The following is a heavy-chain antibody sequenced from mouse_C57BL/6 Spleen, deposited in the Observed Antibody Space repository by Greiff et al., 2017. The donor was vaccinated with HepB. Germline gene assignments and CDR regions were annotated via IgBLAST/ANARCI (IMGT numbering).Heavy chain of an antibody. J-gene: IGHJ2*01. CDR2: ISDGGSYT. D-gene: IGHD2-1*01. Sequence: EVQLVESGGGLVKPGGSLKLSCAASGFTFSSYAMSWVRQTPEKRMEWVATISDGGSYTYYPDNVKGRFTISRDNAKNNLYLQMSHLKSEDTAMYYVASNYDFDYWGQGTTLTVSS. CDR1: GFTFSSYA. CDR3: ASNYDFDY. V-gene: IGHV5-4*01.